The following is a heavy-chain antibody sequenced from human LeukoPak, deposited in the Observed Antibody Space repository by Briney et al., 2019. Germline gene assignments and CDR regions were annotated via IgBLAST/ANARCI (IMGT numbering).Heavy chain of an antibody. V-gene: IGHV3-74*01. CDR2: INSDGSAT. CDR1: GFPFSSCW. Sequence: GGSLRLSCAASGFPFSSCWMHWVRQVPGKGLLWVSRINSDGSATIYADSVRGRFTISRDNAKNTLYLQMSGLRVEDTAVYHCASDFPYYGMDVWGQGTTVTVSS. J-gene: IGHJ6*02. CDR3: ASDFPYYGMDV.